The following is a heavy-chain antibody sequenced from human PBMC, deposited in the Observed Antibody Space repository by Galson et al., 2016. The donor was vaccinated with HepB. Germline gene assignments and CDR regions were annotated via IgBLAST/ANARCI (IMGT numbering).Heavy chain of an antibody. CDR2: INPSGGST. CDR3: ARGEKRWIQYFHLIANRIYQYAFDI. CDR1: RYTFTSYY. J-gene: IGHJ3*02. D-gene: IGHD5-24*01. Sequence: SVKVSCKASRYTFTSYYMHWVRQAPGQGLEWMGIINPSGGSTSYAQKFQGRVTMTRDTSTSTVFMELSRLRSEDTAVYYCARGEKRWIQYFHLIANRIYQYAFDIWGQGTTVIVS. V-gene: IGHV1-46*03.